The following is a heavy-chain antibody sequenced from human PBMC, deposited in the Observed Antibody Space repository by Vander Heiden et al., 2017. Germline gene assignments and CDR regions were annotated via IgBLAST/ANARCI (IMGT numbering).Heavy chain of an antibody. V-gene: IGHV3-23*01. CDR3: AKEGAVYDSSGYYPINYFDY. Sequence: EVQLLESGGGLVQPGGSLRLSCAASGFTFSSYAMSWVRQAPGKGLEWVSAISGSGGSTYYADSVKGRFTISRDNSKNTLYLQMNSLRAEDTAVYYCAKEGAVYDSSGYYPINYFDYWGQGTLVTVSS. CDR1: GFTFSSYA. CDR2: ISGSGGST. J-gene: IGHJ4*02. D-gene: IGHD3-22*01.